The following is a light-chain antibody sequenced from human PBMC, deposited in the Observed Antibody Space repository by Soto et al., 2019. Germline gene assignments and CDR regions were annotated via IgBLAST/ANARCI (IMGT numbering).Light chain of an antibody. Sequence: EIVMTQSPATLSVSPGERATLSCRASQGIKDYVAWFQQKPGQAPRLLIYGASTRATAIPARFSGRGSGTEFTLSISSLQSEDFAVYYCQQYNTWPRTFGQGTKVETK. CDR3: QQYNTWPRT. J-gene: IGKJ1*01. CDR2: GAS. V-gene: IGKV3-15*01. CDR1: QGIKDY.